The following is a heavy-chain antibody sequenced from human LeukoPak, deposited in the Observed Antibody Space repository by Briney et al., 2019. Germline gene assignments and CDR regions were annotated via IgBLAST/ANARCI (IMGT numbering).Heavy chain of an antibody. Sequence: SETLSLTCTVSGESISGSSYFWSWIRQPPGTGLEWIGHIYHSGTTYSNPSLGSRVTISVDKSNNQFSLKLNSVTAADTALYYCATSSGSYFSLRLDYWGQGTLVTVSS. V-gene: IGHV4-30-2*01. CDR2: IYHSGTT. J-gene: IGHJ4*02. CDR1: GESISGSSYF. CDR3: ATSSGSYFSLRLDY. D-gene: IGHD1-26*01.